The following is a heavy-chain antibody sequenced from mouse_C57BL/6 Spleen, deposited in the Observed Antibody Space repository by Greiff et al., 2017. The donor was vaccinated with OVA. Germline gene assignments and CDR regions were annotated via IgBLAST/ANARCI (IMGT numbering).Heavy chain of an antibody. V-gene: IGHV1-80*01. Sequence: VQLQESGAELVKPGASVKISCKASGYAFSSYWMNWVKQRPGKGLEWIGQIYPGDGDTNYNGKFKGQATLTADKSSSTAYMQLSSLTSEDSAVYFCARSYDYDDVFAYWGQGTLVTVSA. CDR2: IYPGDGDT. CDR3: ARSYDYDDVFAY. J-gene: IGHJ3*01. CDR1: GYAFSSYW. D-gene: IGHD2-4*01.